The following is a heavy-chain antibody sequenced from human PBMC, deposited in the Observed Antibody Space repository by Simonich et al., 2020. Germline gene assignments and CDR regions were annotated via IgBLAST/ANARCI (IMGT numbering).Heavy chain of an antibody. CDR3: ARVPFTAMVLFDY. CDR2: IYHSGGT. V-gene: IGHV4-34*01. CDR1: GGSFSGYY. J-gene: IGHJ4*02. Sequence: QVQLQQWGAGLLKPSETLSLTCAVYGGSFSGYYWSWIRQPPGKGLEWIGSIYHSGGTYYNPSLKSRVTISVDTSKNQFSLRLSSVTAADTAVYYCARVPFTAMVLFDYWGQGTLVTVSS. D-gene: IGHD5-18*01.